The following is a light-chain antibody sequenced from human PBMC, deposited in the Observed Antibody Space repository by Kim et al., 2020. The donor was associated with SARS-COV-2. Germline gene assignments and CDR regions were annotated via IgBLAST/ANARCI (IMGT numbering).Light chain of an antibody. V-gene: IGLV7-46*01. CDR1: TGAVTRVHY. J-gene: IGLJ2*01. CDR2: DIT. Sequence: PGGTVTLTCGASTGAVTRVHYPYWFQQKPGQAPRTLIYDITNKRSWTPARFSGSLLGDKAALTLSGAQPEDEAEYYCLLSSGGARVFGGGTQLTVL. CDR3: LLSSGGARV.